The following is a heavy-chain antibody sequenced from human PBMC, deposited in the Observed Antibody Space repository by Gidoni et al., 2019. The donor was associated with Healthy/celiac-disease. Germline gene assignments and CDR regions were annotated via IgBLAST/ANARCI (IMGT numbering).Heavy chain of an antibody. CDR3: ARVGLEYYDFWSGYYRPAYYYYYMDV. V-gene: IGHV4-59*01. D-gene: IGHD3-3*01. CDR2: IYYSGST. Sequence: QVQLQESGPGLVKPSETLSLTCTVSGGSISSYYWSWIRQPPGKGLEWIGYIYYSGSTNYNPSLKSRVTISVDTSKNQFSLKLSSVTSADTAVYYCARVGLEYYDFWSGYYRPAYYYYYMDVWGKGTTVTVSS. CDR1: GGSISSYY. J-gene: IGHJ6*03.